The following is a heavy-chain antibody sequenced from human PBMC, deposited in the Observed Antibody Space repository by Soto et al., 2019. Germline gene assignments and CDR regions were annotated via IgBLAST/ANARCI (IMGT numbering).Heavy chain of an antibody. CDR2: ISGSGGST. J-gene: IGHJ3*02. D-gene: IGHD3-10*01. V-gene: IGHV3-23*01. CDR1: GFTFSSYA. Sequence: QPGGSLRLSCAASGFTFSSYAMSWVRQAPGKGLEWVSAISGSGGSTYYADSVKSRFTISRDNSKNTLYLQMNSLRAEDTAVYYCAKGLRTYGSGQGGAFDIWGQGTMVTVSS. CDR3: AKGLRTYGSGQGGAFDI.